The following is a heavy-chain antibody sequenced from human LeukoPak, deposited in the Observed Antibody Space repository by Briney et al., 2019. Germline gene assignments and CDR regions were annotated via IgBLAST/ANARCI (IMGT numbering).Heavy chain of an antibody. Sequence: PGGSLRLSCAASGLTFSSYAMTWVRQAPGKGLEWVSAISASGGGTFYADSVKGRFTISRDNSKNTLYLQMSSLRVEDTAVYYCANGGPSWFDSWGQGTLVTVSS. CDR2: ISASGGGT. CDR1: GLTFSSYA. D-gene: IGHD2-15*01. J-gene: IGHJ5*01. CDR3: ANGGPSWFDS. V-gene: IGHV3-23*01.